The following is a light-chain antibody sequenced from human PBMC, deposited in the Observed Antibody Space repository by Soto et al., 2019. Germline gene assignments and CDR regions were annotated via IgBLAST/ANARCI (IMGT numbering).Light chain of an antibody. CDR3: SSFASSNTWV. J-gene: IGLJ3*02. CDR2: EVT. CDR1: SSDVGAYNY. Sequence: QSVLTQPPSASGSPGQSVTISCTGTSSDVGAYNYVSWYQQHAGKAPKLVIYEVTKRPSGVPDRFSGSKSANTASLTVSGLQAEDDADYCCSSFASSNTWVFGGGTKVTVL. V-gene: IGLV2-8*01.